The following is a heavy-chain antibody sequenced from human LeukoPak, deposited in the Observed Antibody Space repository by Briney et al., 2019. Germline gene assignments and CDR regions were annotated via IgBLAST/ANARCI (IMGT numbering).Heavy chain of an antibody. CDR1: GGSISSFY. D-gene: IGHD6-19*01. Sequence: SETLSLTCTVSGGSISSFYWSWIRQPPGKGLEWIGSIYHSGSTYYNPSLKSRVTISVDTSKNQFSLKLSSVTAADTAVYYCAKDLPWYGSGWSTYWGQGILVTVSS. CDR3: AKDLPWYGSGWSTY. CDR2: IYHSGST. J-gene: IGHJ4*02. V-gene: IGHV4-38-2*02.